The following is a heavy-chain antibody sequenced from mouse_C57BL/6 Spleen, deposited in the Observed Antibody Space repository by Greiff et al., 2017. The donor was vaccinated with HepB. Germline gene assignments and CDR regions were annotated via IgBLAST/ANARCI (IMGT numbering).Heavy chain of an antibody. CDR3: TRVSIYYYGSSYGD. J-gene: IGHJ3*01. V-gene: IGHV1-15*01. CDR2: IDPETGGT. Sequence: VQGVESGAELVRPGASVTLSCKASGYTFTDYEMHWVKQTPVHGLEWIGAIDPETGGTAYNQKFKGKAILTADKSSSTAYMELRSLTSEDSAVYYCTRVSIYYYGSSYGDWGQGTLVTVSA. D-gene: IGHD1-1*01. CDR1: GYTFTDYE.